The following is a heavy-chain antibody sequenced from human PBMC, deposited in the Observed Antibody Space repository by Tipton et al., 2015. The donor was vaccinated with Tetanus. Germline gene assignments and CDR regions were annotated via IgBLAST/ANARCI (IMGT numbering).Heavy chain of an antibody. CDR1: GGSISSGGYS. V-gene: IGHV4-30-2*01. CDR3: ARGRDGYNLAFDI. D-gene: IGHD5-24*01. CDR2: IYQSGIT. Sequence: TLSLTCAVSGGSISSGGYSWSWIRQPPGKGLEWFGYIYQSGITYHNPSLKSRVTILVDRSKNQFSLKLTSVTAADTAVYYCARGRDGYNLAFDIWGQGTMVTVSS. J-gene: IGHJ3*02.